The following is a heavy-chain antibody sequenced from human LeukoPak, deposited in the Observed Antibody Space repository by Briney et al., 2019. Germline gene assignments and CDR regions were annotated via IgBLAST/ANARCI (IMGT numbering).Heavy chain of an antibody. Sequence: ASVKVSCKASGYTFTGYYMHWVRQAPGQGLEWMGWINPNSGGTNYAQKFQGRVTMTRDTSISTAYMELSRLRSDDTAVYYCARHRSYGSGSYWFDPWGQGTLVTVSS. J-gene: IGHJ5*02. V-gene: IGHV1-2*02. CDR3: ARHRSYGSGSYWFDP. CDR1: GYTFTGYY. D-gene: IGHD3-10*01. CDR2: INPNSGGT.